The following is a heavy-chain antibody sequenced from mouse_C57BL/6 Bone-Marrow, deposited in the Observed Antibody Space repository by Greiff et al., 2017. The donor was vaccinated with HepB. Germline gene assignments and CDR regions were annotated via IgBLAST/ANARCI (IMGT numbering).Heavy chain of an antibody. V-gene: IGHV1-52*01. CDR3: ARGATVVADDWYFDV. CDR2: IYPSDSET. Sequence: QVQLQQPGAELVRPGSSVKLSCKASGYTFTSYWMHWVKQRPIQGLEWIGNIYPSDSETHYNQKFKDKATLTVDKSSSTAYMQLSSLTSEDSAVYYCARGATVVADDWYFDVWGTGTTVTVSS. CDR1: GYTFTSYW. J-gene: IGHJ1*03. D-gene: IGHD1-1*01.